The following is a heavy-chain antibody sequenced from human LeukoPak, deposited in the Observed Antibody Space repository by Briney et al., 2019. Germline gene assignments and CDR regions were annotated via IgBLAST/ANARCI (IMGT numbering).Heavy chain of an antibody. CDR2: IKQDGTEK. CDR3: ARGGWGRYFDY. CDR1: GFTFTTYC. Sequence: PGVSLRLSCVASGFTFTTYCMPWVRQAPGKGLEWVANIKQDGTEKYYVDSVEGRFTISRDNAKNSLFLQMSTLRGEDTAVYCCARGGWGRYFDYWGQGILVSVSS. D-gene: IGHD3-16*01. J-gene: IGHJ4*02. V-gene: IGHV3-7*04.